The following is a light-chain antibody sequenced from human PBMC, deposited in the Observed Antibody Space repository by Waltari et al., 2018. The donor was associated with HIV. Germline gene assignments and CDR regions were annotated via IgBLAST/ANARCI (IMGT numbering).Light chain of an antibody. CDR3: QQYHRVPYT. CDR1: QSLLYRSENKNF. J-gene: IGKJ2*01. CDR2: WAS. V-gene: IGKV4-1*01. Sequence: DVVVTQSPDPLAVSVGGTATLNCTSTQSLLYRSENKNFLAWYQQKPGQRPKLLIYWASTRQSGVPDRFSGSGSGTDFTLTISTLQAEDVAVYYCQQYHRVPYTFGQGTKLQIK.